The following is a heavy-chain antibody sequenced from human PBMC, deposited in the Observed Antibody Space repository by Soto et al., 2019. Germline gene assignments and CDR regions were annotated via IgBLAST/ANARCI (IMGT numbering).Heavy chain of an antibody. CDR1: GFTFGDYA. J-gene: IGHJ6*02. Sequence: EVQVVESGGGLVKPGQSLRLSCTASGFTFGDYAMSWFRQAPGKGLEWVGVVRSRAYGGTTDYAASVRGSFTISRDDSKCIAYLQMNTLRTGDTAVYYCARYTYTSRYSYFGMDVWGPGTTVTVSS. V-gene: IGHV3-49*05. CDR2: VRSRAYGGTT. CDR3: ARYTYTSRYSYFGMDV. D-gene: IGHD6-13*01.